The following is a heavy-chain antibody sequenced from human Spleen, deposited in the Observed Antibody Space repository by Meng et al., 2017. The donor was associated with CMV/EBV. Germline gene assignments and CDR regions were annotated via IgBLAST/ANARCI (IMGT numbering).Heavy chain of an antibody. CDR3: ARFIVVVPAAKGRWFDP. D-gene: IGHD2-2*01. CDR2: INHSGST. Sequence: AHLQRWGAGLLKPSETLSLTCAVYGGSFSGYYWSWIRQPPGKGLEWIGEINHSGSTNYNPSLKSRVTISVDTSKNQFSLKLSSVTAADTAVYYCARFIVVVPAAKGRWFDPWGQGTLVTVSS. J-gene: IGHJ5*02. V-gene: IGHV4-34*01. CDR1: GGSFSGYY.